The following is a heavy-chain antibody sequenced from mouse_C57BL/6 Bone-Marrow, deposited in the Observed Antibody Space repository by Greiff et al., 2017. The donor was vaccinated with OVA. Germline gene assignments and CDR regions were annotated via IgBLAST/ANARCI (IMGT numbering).Heavy chain of an antibody. D-gene: IGHD1-1*01. V-gene: IGHV8-12*01. CDR2: IYWDDDK. CDR1: GFSLSTSGMG. CDR3: ARRDYYGTPWYFDV. Sequence: QVTLKVSGPGILQSSQPLSLTCSFSGFSLSTSGMGVSWLRQPSGQGLEWLAHIYWDDDKRYNPSLKSRLTISKDTSRNQVFLKITSVDTADTATYYGARRDYYGTPWYFDVWGTGTTVTVSS. J-gene: IGHJ1*03.